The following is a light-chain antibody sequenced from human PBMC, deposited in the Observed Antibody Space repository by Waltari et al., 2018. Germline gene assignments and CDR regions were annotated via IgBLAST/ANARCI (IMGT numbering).Light chain of an antibody. CDR1: QRVSSY. CDR2: DAS. V-gene: IGKV3-11*01. J-gene: IGKJ2*01. CDR3: QQRSNWYT. Sequence: EIVLTQSPATLYLSPGERATLSCRASQRVSSYLAWYHQKPGQAPRLLIYDASNRATGIPARFSGSGSGTDFTLTISSLEPEDFAVYYCQQRSNWYTFGQGTKLEIK.